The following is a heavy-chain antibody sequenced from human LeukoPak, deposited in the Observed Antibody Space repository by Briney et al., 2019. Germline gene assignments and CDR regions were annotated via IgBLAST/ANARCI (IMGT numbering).Heavy chain of an antibody. CDR1: GGSISSSNW. CDR2: ISHSGST. J-gene: IGHJ5*02. V-gene: IGHV4-4*02. Sequence: NPSETLSLTCAVSGGSISSSNWWSWVRQPPGKGLEWIGEISHSGSTNYNPSLKSRVTISVDTSKNQFSLKLSSVTAADTAVYYCARGGIAILNHINWFDPWGQGTLVTVSS. D-gene: IGHD6-13*01. CDR3: ARGGIAILNHINWFDP.